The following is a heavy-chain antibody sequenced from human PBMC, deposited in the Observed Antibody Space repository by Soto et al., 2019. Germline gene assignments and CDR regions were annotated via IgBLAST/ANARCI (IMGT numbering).Heavy chain of an antibody. V-gene: IGHV1-69*08. D-gene: IGHD5-12*01. CDR1: GGTFSGYT. J-gene: IGHJ4*02. CDR2: FIPILGME. Sequence: QVRLGKSGVEGKRLGSWGRVSSRVFGGTFSGYTFGGVRRPPGKGLGWLGRFIPILGMENYAQRFRGRVTITADKSTSTAYMELSSLRSEDTAVYYCARDHSRRGYSGYDYGIDYWGQGTLVTVSS. CDR3: ARDHSRRGYSGYDYGIDY.